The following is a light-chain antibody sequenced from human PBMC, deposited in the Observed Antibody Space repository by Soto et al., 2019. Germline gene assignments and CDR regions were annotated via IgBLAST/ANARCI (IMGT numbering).Light chain of an antibody. J-gene: IGKJ4*01. V-gene: IGKV3-20*01. CDR1: QSVSSNF. CDR2: GAS. CDR3: RHYGRSLGLA. Sequence: EIVLTQSPGTLSLSPGERATLSCRASQSVSSNFLAWYQERPGPAPRLLIYGASSRATGISDRFSGSVSGTDFTLTIRRLDPEYFAVYYCRHYGRSLGLAFGGGTKVEIK.